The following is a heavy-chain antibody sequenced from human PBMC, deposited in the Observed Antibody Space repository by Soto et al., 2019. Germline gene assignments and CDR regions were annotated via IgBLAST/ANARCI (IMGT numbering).Heavy chain of an antibody. Sequence: SGTLSLTCTVSGGSISSSSFYWGWIRQPPGKGLEWIGSIYYSRSTYYNPSLKSRATISVDTYKNQFSLKLSSVTAADTAVYYCERHAPAIDISDHWGQGTLVTVSS. CDR1: GGSISSSSFY. V-gene: IGHV4-39*01. CDR3: ERHAPAIDISDH. D-gene: IGHD3-9*01. CDR2: IYYSRST. J-gene: IGHJ4*02.